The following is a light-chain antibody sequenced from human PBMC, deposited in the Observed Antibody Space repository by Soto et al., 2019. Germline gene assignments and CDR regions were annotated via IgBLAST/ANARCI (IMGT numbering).Light chain of an antibody. CDR1: QSVSTS. J-gene: IGKJ1*01. CDR3: QVRDVWPS. CDR2: DAS. V-gene: IGKV3-11*01. Sequence: IVLTQSPVTLAVSPGESAVLACRASQSVSTSLAWYQHKPGQAPRLFIYDASKRAPGIPARFTGSGSGAHFTLTNSSLDPEDISVYYCQVRDVWPSFGQGTKVELK.